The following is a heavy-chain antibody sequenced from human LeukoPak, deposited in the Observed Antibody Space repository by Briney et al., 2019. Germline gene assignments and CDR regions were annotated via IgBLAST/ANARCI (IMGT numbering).Heavy chain of an antibody. CDR1: GFTFSSYG. D-gene: IGHD3-22*01. CDR2: IWYDGSNK. Sequence: PGGSLRLSCAASGFTFSSYGMHWGRQAPGKGLEWVAVIWYDGSNKYYADSVKGRFTISRDNSKNTLYLQMNSLRAEDTAVYYCARDHYDSSGYYYGFHYGMDVWGQGTTVTVSS. CDR3: ARDHYDSSGYYYGFHYGMDV. J-gene: IGHJ6*02. V-gene: IGHV3-33*01.